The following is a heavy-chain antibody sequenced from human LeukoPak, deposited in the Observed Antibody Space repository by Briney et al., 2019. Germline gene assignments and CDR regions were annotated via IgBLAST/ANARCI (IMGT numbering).Heavy chain of an antibody. CDR3: AGAVTGLDDY. D-gene: IGHD6-19*01. Sequence: GGSLRLSCAASGFSFSDYWMHWVRQVPGKGLVWVSRISNDGSHTLYADSVRGRFTISRDNAKNTLFLQMNSLRAEDTAVYYCAGAVTGLDDYWGQGTLVTVSS. CDR2: ISNDGSHT. CDR1: GFSFSDYW. J-gene: IGHJ4*02. V-gene: IGHV3-74*01.